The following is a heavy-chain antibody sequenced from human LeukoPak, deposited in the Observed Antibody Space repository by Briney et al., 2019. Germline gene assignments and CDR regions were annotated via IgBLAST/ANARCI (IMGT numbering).Heavy chain of an antibody. V-gene: IGHV3-66*02. Sequence: AGGSLRLSCAASGFTDSSTYMSWVRQAPGKGLQWVSVIYSGGSTYYTDSVKGRFTISRDNSKNTLYLQMNSLRVEDTAVYYCARGYNGDYWGQGTLVTVSS. D-gene: IGHD1-1*01. J-gene: IGHJ4*02. CDR1: GFTDSSTY. CDR3: ARGYNGDY. CDR2: IYSGGST.